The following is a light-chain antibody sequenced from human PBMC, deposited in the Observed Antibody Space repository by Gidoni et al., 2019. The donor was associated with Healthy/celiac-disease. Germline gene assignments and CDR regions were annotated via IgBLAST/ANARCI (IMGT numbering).Light chain of an antibody. Sequence: QPVLTQSSSASSSLGSPVTLTCTLSSGNRSDIIAGHQQQPGKAPRYLMKLEGSGSYNKGSGVPDRFSGSSAGADRYLTISNLQSEDEADYYCETWDSKIVVFGGGTKLTVL. CDR2: LEGSGSY. CDR1: SGNRSDI. J-gene: IGLJ2*01. V-gene: IGLV4-60*03. CDR3: ETWDSKIVV.